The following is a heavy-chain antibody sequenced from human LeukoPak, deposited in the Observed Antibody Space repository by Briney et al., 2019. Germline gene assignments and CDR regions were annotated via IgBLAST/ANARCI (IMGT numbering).Heavy chain of an antibody. J-gene: IGHJ5*02. V-gene: IGHV4-61*02. D-gene: IGHD3-3*01. Sequence: PSETLSLTCTGTGGSISSGSYYWSWIRQPDGKGLEWIGRIYTSGSTNYNPSLKSRVTISVDTSQNQFSLKLTSVTAADTAVYYCARVTIFGVVFDPWGQGTRVTVSS. CDR3: ARVTIFGVVFDP. CDR1: GGSISSGSYY. CDR2: IYTSGST.